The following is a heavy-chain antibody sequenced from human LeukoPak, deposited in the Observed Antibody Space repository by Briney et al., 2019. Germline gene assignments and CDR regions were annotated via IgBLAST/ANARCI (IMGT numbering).Heavy chain of an antibody. J-gene: IGHJ6*02. V-gene: IGHV4-39*01. CDR3: AAPTAMGPYYHYGMDV. Sequence: SETLSLTCTVSGGSISSSSYYWGWIRQPPGKGLEWIGSIYYSGSTYYNPSLKSRVTISVDTSKNQFSLKLSSVTAADTAVYYCAAPTAMGPYYHYGMDVWGQGTTVTVSS. CDR2: IYYSGST. CDR1: GGSISSSSYY. D-gene: IGHD5-18*01.